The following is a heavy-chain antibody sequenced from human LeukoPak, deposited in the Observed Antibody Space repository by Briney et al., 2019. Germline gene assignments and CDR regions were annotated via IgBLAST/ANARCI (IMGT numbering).Heavy chain of an antibody. V-gene: IGHV4-59*01. J-gene: IGHJ6*02. CDR2: IYYSGTT. CDR1: PGSITGYY. D-gene: IGHD2-8*02. Sequence: ASETLSLTCNVSPGSITGYYFTWIRQPPGKGLEWLGFIYYSGTTNYSPSFKSRLTMSLDTSKNQVSLRLTSVTAADTAVYYCARDSGGPYWYYYGMDVWGRGTTVTVSS. CDR3: ARDSGGPYWYYYGMDV.